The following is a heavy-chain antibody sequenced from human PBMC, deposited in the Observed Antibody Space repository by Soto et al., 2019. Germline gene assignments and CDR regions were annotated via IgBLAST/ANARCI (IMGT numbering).Heavy chain of an antibody. J-gene: IGHJ5*02. CDR2: IIPIFGTA. CDR1: GGTFSSYA. Sequence: SVKVSCKASGGTFSSYAISWVRQAPGQGLEWMGGIIPIFGTANYAQKFQGRVTITADESTSTAYMELSSLSSVSAADTALYYCARCSLVVVPAPGFDPWGRGTLVTVSS. V-gene: IGHV1-69*13. D-gene: IGHD2-2*01. CDR3: ARCSLVVVPAPGFDP.